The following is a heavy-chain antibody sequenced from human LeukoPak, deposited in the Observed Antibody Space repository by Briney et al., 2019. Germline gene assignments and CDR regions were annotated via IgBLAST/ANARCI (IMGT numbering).Heavy chain of an antibody. Sequence: GGSLRLSCAASGFTFSIYGMHWVRQAPGKGLEWVAVIWYDGSNKYYGDSAKGRFTISRDNSENTLYLQMNSLTAEDTAVYSCARATVTSNGPPFDYWGQGTLVTVSS. CDR2: IWYDGSNK. CDR3: ARATVTSNGPPFDY. J-gene: IGHJ4*02. D-gene: IGHD4-17*01. CDR1: GFTFSIYG. V-gene: IGHV3-33*01.